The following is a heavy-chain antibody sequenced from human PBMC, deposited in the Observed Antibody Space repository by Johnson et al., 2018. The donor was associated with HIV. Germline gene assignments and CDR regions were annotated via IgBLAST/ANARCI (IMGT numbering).Heavy chain of an antibody. J-gene: IGHJ3*02. V-gene: IGHV3-73*01. CDR1: GFTFSGSA. Sequence: VQLVESGGGLVQPGGSLKLSCAASGFTFSGSAIHWVRQASGKGLEWVGRIRSKANSYATAYAASVKGRFTISRENAKNSLYLQMNSLRAEDTAVYYCAREANAFDIWGQGTMVTVSS. CDR2: IRSKANSYAT. CDR3: AREANAFDI.